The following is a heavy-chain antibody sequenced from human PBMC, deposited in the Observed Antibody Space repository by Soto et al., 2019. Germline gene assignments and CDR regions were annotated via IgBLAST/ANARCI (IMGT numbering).Heavy chain of an antibody. V-gene: IGHV1-2*02. CDR1: GYTFTAYY. CDR2: IDPRSGGT. J-gene: IGHJ5*02. CDR3: ATDDYGAYAS. D-gene: IGHD4-17*01. Sequence: ASVNVSCKPSGYTFTAYYIHWVRQAPGQGLECMGWIDPRSGGTNYAQKFQGRGIMTRDTSINTAYMELSRLTSDDTAVYYCATDDYGAYASWGQGTLVTVSS.